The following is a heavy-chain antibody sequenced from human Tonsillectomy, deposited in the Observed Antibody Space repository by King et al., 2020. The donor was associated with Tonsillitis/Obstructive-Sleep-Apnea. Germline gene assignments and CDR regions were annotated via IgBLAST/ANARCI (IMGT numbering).Heavy chain of an antibody. D-gene: IGHD3-22*01. CDR1: GGSFNNYY. J-gene: IGHJ4*02. V-gene: IGHV4-34*01. CDR2: INHSGST. Sequence: VQLQQWGAGLLKPSETLSLTCAVYGGSFNNYYWSWIRQPPGKGLEWMGEINHSGSTNYNPSLESRVTISVDTSKSQFSLKLSSVTAADTAVYYCARGQKEGVVVFTDFDYWGQGTLVTVSS. CDR3: ARGQKEGVVVFTDFDY.